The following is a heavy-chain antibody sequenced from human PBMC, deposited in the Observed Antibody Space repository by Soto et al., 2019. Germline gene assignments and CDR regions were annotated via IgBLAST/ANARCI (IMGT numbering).Heavy chain of an antibody. Sequence: SVKVSCKASGGTFSSYAISWVRQAPGQGLEWMGGIIPIFGTANYAQKFQGRVTITADESTSTAYMELSSLRSEDTAVYYCARDWGSSSSVAFDIWGQGTMVTVSS. CDR1: GGTFSSYA. D-gene: IGHD6-6*01. CDR2: IIPIFGTA. CDR3: ARDWGSSSSVAFDI. J-gene: IGHJ3*02. V-gene: IGHV1-69*13.